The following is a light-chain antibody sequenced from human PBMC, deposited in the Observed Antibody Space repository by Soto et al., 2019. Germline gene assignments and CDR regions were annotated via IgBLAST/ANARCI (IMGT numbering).Light chain of an antibody. V-gene: IGKV3-20*01. CDR2: GAS. Sequence: EIVLAQSPDTLSLSPGERATLSCRASQNFGRHYLAWYQQKRGQAPRFLIYGASSRATGIPDRFSGSGSGTDFTVTISRLEPEDFAVYFCRQYVSSRTPFGQVTKVDIK. CDR3: RQYVSSRTP. CDR1: QNFGRHY. J-gene: IGKJ1*01.